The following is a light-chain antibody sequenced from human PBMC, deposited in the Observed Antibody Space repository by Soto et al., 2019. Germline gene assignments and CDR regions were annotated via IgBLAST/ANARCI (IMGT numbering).Light chain of an antibody. V-gene: IGKV1-5*03. CDR1: QNINKW. CDR3: QQYRDSWT. CDR2: MAS. J-gene: IGKJ1*01. Sequence: DIQMTQSPTTLSASVGDRVTISCRASQNINKWLAWYQQKPGKAPKLLISMASSLESGVPSRLSGSGYGTVSTLTVSILQPDDFATYYCQQYRDSWTFGQGTTVEVK.